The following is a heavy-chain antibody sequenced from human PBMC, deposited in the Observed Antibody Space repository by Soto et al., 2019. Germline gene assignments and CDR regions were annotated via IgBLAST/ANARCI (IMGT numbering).Heavy chain of an antibody. V-gene: IGHV3-73*01. D-gene: IGHD5-12*01. Sequence: PGGSLRLSCAASGFSFSGSAFHWVRQASGKGLEWVGRIRSKSNNYAPVYAASVTGRFTISRDNAKNSLYLQMNSLRAEDTAVYYCASTRRDGYNNYYYYYGMDVWGQGPTVTVSS. CDR1: GFSFSGSA. CDR2: IRSKSNNYAP. CDR3: ASTRRDGYNNYYYYYGMDV. J-gene: IGHJ6*02.